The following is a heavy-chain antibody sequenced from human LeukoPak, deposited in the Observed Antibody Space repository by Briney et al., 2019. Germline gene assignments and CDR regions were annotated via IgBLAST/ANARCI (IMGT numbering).Heavy chain of an antibody. J-gene: IGHJ6*02. CDR3: ARGRGKITMVRGSLLWGSFDGMDV. D-gene: IGHD3-10*01. CDR1: GYSISSGYY. CDR2: IYHDGST. Sequence: SETLSLTCTVSGYSISSGYYWGWIRQPPGKGLEWIGNIYHDGSTYYNPSLKSRVTMSVDTSKNQFSLKLSSVTAADTAVYYCARGRGKITMVRGSLLWGSFDGMDVWGQGTTVTVSS. V-gene: IGHV4-38-2*02.